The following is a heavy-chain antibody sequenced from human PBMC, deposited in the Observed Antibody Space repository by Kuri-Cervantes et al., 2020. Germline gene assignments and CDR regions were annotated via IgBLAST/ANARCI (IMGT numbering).Heavy chain of an antibody. CDR3: ARDHATSWSVRDS. Sequence: GGSLRLSCAASGFTFSSYWMTWVRQAPGKGLESVANIRQDSSEIFYAGSVRGRFTISRDNAKNSVYLQMNSLRAEDTAMYYCARDHATSWSVRDSWGQGTLVTVSS. CDR1: GFTFSSYW. V-gene: IGHV3-7*01. CDR2: IRQDSSEI. J-gene: IGHJ4*02. D-gene: IGHD2-2*01.